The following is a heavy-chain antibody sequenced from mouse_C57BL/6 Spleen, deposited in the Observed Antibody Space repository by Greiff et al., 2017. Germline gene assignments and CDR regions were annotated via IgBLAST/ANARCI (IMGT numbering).Heavy chain of an antibody. J-gene: IGHJ2*01. V-gene: IGHV1-75*01. CDR3: ARRSDYGSSYYFDY. CDR1: GYTFTDYY. CDR2: IYPGSGST. Sequence: QVQLQQSGPELVKPGASVKLSCKASGYTFTDYYIHWVKQRPGQGLEWIGWIYPGSGSTYYNEKFKGKATLTVDKSSSTAYMLLSSLTSEDSAVYFCARRSDYGSSYYFDYWGQGTTLTVSS. D-gene: IGHD1-1*01.